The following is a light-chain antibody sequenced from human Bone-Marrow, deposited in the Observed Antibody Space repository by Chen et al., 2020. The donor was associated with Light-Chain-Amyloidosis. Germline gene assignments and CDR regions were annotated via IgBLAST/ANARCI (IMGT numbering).Light chain of an antibody. Sequence: QSALTQPASVSGSPGQSITISCTETDRYIRGYTYVFWYQQHPSNAPRLLIYDVSVRPSVVSDRFSASKSDNTASLTISGLQPEDEADYFWSSYRSSTWVFGGGTKRTVL. V-gene: IGLV2-14*01. CDR1: DRYIRGYTY. CDR2: DVS. CDR3: SSYRSSTWV. J-gene: IGLJ3*02.